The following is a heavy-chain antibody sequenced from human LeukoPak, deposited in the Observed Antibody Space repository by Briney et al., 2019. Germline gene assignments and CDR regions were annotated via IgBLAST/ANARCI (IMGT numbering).Heavy chain of an antibody. CDR2: ISSSSSYI. Sequence: GGSLRLSCAASGFTFSNYWMNWVRQAPGKGLEWVSSISSSSSYIYYADSVKGRFTISRDNAKNSLYLQMNSLRAEDTAVYYCARDRFDDRSGYYYHYYYYMDVWGKGTTVTVSS. D-gene: IGHD3-22*01. V-gene: IGHV3-21*01. CDR1: GFTFSNYW. J-gene: IGHJ6*03. CDR3: ARDRFDDRSGYYYHYYYYMDV.